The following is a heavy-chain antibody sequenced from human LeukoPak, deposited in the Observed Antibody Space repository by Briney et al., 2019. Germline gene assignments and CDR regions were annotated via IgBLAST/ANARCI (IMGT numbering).Heavy chain of an antibody. Sequence: SVKVSCKASVGTFSSYAISWVRQAPGQGLEWMGGIIPIFGTANYAQKFQGRVTITADESTSTAYMELSSLRSEDTAVYYCARGRGYCSGGSCYSRWFDPWGQGTLVTVSS. CDR3: ARGRGYCSGGSCYSRWFDP. J-gene: IGHJ5*02. D-gene: IGHD2-15*01. V-gene: IGHV1-69*01. CDR2: IIPIFGTA. CDR1: VGTFSSYA.